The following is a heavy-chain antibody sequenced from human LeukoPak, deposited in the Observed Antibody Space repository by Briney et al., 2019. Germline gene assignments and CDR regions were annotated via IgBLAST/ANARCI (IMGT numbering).Heavy chain of an antibody. CDR1: GGSISSSIYY. D-gene: IGHD1-26*01. Sequence: PSETLSLTCTVSGGSISSSIYYWGWIRQPPGKGLEWIGSIYYSGSTYYNPSLKSRVTISVDTSKNQFSLKLSSVTAADTAVYYCARLYRALPRGYFDYWGQGTLVTVSS. J-gene: IGHJ4*02. CDR3: ARLYRALPRGYFDY. CDR2: IYYSGST. V-gene: IGHV4-39*01.